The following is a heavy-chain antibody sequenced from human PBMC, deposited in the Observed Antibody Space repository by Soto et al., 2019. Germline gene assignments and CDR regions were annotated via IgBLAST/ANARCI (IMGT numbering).Heavy chain of an antibody. J-gene: IGHJ6*02. CDR3: ARDGSIAARAYYYGMDV. V-gene: IGHV1-18*04. CDR2: ISAYNGNT. Sequence: WASVKVSCKASGYTFTSYGISWVRQAPGQGLEWMGWISAYNGNTNYAQKLQGRVTMTTDTSTSTAYMELRSLRSDDTAVYYCARDGSIAARAYYYGMDVWGQGTTVTVSS. D-gene: IGHD6-6*01. CDR1: GYTFTSYG.